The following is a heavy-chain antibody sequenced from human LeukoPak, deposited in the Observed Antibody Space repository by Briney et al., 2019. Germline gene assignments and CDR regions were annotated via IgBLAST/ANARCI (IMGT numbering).Heavy chain of an antibody. J-gene: IGHJ4*02. Sequence: SETLSLTCAVYGGSFSGYYWSWIRQPPGKGLEWIGEINHSRSTNYNPSLKSRVTISVDTSKNQFSLKLSSVTAADTAVYYCASNRIFDYWGQGTLVTVSS. CDR1: GGSFSGYY. CDR2: INHSRST. V-gene: IGHV4-34*01. CDR3: ASNRIFDY. D-gene: IGHD2-15*01.